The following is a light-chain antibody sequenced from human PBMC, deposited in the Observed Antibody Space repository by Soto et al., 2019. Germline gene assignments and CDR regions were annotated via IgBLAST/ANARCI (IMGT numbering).Light chain of an antibody. Sequence: DIQMTQSPSSVSASVGDRFTITCRASQGISTWLAWYQHKPGKAPKLLIYAASRLQSGVPSRFSGSGSGTDFTLTISSLQPDDFATYYCLSADTFPRSFGPGTKVEIK. CDR1: QGISTW. J-gene: IGKJ3*01. CDR3: LSADTFPRS. CDR2: AAS. V-gene: IGKV1-12*01.